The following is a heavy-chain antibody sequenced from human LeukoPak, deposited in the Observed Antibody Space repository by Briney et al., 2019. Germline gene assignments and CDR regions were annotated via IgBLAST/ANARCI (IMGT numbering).Heavy chain of an antibody. J-gene: IGHJ4*02. Sequence: SETLSLTCTVSGGSISTYYWSWIRQPPGQGLEWIGYIYHSGSTKYNPSLMSRVTISVDTSKNQFSLKLSSVTAADTAVYYCARDGYSGNDGLWGQGTLVTVSS. CDR1: GGSISTYY. D-gene: IGHD5-12*01. CDR2: IYHSGST. V-gene: IGHV4-59*01. CDR3: ARDGYSGNDGL.